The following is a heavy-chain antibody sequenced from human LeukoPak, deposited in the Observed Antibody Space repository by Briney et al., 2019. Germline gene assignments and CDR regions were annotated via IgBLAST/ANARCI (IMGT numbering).Heavy chain of an antibody. J-gene: IGHJ6*02. CDR1: GFTFSNAW. D-gene: IGHD1-26*01. CDR2: IKSKTDGGTT. Sequence: GSLRLSCAASGFTFSNAWMSWVRQAPGKGLEWVGRIKSKTDGGTTDYAAPVKGRFTISRDDSKNTLYLQMNSLKTEDTAVYYCTTSTVGATTPYYYYYYGMDVWGQGTTVTVSS. CDR3: TTSTVGATTPYYYYYYGMDV. V-gene: IGHV3-15*01.